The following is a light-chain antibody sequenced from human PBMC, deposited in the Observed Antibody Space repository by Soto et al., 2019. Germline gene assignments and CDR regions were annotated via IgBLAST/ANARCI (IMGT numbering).Light chain of an antibody. CDR2: GAS. J-gene: IGKJ1*01. CDR3: QQYGGSPRT. Sequence: EIVLTQSPGTLSLSPGEGATLSCRASQSISSNFLAWYQQKRGQAPRLLIHGASNRATGIPARFSGSGSGTDFTLTITSLEPEDFAVYYCQQYGGSPRTFGQGTKVEVK. CDR1: QSISSNF. V-gene: IGKV3-20*01.